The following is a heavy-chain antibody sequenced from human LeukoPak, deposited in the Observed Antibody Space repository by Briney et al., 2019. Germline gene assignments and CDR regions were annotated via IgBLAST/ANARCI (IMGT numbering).Heavy chain of an antibody. CDR1: GYSFTSYW. CDR3: ARQGGEFDYYYGMDV. V-gene: IGHV5-51*01. D-gene: IGHD2-15*01. CDR2: IYPGDSHT. Sequence: GESLKISCKGSGYSFTSYWIGWVRQMPGEGLEWMGIIYPGDSHTRYSPSFQGQVTISADKSISTAYLQSSSLKASDTAMYYCARQGGEFDYYYGMDVWGQGTTVTVSS. J-gene: IGHJ6*02.